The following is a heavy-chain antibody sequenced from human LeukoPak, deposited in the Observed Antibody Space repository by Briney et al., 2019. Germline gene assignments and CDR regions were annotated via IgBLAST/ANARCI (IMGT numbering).Heavy chain of an antibody. CDR3: ARGTAIWFGELLPYEYYFDY. D-gene: IGHD3-10*01. Sequence: ASVKVSCKASGYTFTGYYMHWVRLAPGQGLEWMGWINPNSGGTNYAQKFQGRVTMTRDTSISTAYMELSRLRSDDTAVYYCARGTAIWFGELLPYEYYFDYWGQGTLVTVSS. J-gene: IGHJ4*02. CDR2: INPNSGGT. CDR1: GYTFTGYY. V-gene: IGHV1-2*02.